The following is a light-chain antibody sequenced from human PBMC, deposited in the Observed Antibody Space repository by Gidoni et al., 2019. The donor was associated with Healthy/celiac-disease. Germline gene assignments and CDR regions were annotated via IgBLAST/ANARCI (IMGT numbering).Light chain of an antibody. Sequence: ELVMTQSPATLSVSPGERATLSCRASQSVSSNLAWYQQKPGQAPRLLIYGASTRATGIPARFSGSGSGTEFTLTISSLQSEDFAVYYCQQYNNWPPEWTFGQGTKVEIK. CDR1: QSVSSN. CDR2: GAS. V-gene: IGKV3-15*01. CDR3: QQYNNWPPEWT. J-gene: IGKJ1*01.